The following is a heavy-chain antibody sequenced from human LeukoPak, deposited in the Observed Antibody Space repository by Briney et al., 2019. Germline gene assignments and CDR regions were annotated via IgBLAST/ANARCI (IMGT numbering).Heavy chain of an antibody. D-gene: IGHD2-15*01. CDR2: ISYDGSNK. V-gene: IGHV3-30*18. CDR1: GFTFSSYG. Sequence: QPGGSLRLSCAASGFTFSSYGMHWVRQAPGKGLEWVAVISYDGSNKYYADSVKGRFTISRDNSKNTLYLQMNSLRAEDTAVYYCAKARGAFDYWGQGTLVTVSS. CDR3: AKARGAFDY. J-gene: IGHJ4*02.